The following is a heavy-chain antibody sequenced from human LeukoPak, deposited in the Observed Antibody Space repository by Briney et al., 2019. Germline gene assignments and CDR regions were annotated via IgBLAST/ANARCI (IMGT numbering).Heavy chain of an antibody. CDR3: ARGRPGPAGAGTYDF. CDR1: GYTFTTSY. D-gene: IGHD6-13*01. V-gene: IGHV1-8*01. CDR2: MNPNSGKT. J-gene: IGHJ4*02. Sequence: ASVKVSCKASGYTFTTSYIKWVRQATGQGLEWMGWMNPNSGKTGSAQKFQGRLTMTKNTSSTTAYMEVTGLRFEDTAIYYCARGRPGPAGAGTYDFWGQGTLITVSS.